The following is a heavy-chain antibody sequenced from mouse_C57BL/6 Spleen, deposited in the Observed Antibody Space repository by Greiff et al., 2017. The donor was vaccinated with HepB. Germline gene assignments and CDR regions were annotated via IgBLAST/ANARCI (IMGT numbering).Heavy chain of an antibody. D-gene: IGHD2-5*01. CDR2: FYPGSGSI. CDR1: GYTFTEYT. CDR3: ARHEEGGGYYSNYDYAMDY. V-gene: IGHV1-62-2*01. J-gene: IGHJ4*01. Sequence: QVQLQQSGAELVKPGASVKLSCKASGYTFTEYTIHWVKQRSGQGLEWIGWFYPGSGSIKYNEKFKDKATLTADKSSSTVYMELSRLTSEDSAVYFCARHEEGGGYYSNYDYAMDYWGQGTSVTVSS.